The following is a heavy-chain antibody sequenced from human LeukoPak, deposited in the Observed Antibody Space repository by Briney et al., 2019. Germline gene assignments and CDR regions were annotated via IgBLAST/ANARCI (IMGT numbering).Heavy chain of an antibody. CDR3: ARVIGVNDKYFDP. Sequence: SETLSLTCNISSDSFSHYWSWIRQPAGKGLEWIGRLHPNGGVNYNPSLRSRVTLSGDTSKKQVFLRRTAVTAADTAVYYCARVIGVNDKYFDPWGQGIPVTVTS. CDR2: LHPNGGV. V-gene: IGHV4-4*07. J-gene: IGHJ5*02. CDR1: SDSFSHY. D-gene: IGHD3-22*01.